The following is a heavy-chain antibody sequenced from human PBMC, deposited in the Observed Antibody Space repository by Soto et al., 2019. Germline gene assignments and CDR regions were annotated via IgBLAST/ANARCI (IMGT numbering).Heavy chain of an antibody. CDR2: INSDGSST. CDR1: GFTFSSYW. Sequence: GGSLRLSCAASGFTFSSYWMHWVRQAPGKGLVWVSRINSDGSSTSYADSVKGRFTISRDNAKNTLYLQMNSLRAEDTAVYYCARGGPGAQAGIEFYFDYWGQGTLVTVFS. D-gene: IGHD3-10*01. CDR3: ARGGPGAQAGIEFYFDY. V-gene: IGHV3-74*01. J-gene: IGHJ4*02.